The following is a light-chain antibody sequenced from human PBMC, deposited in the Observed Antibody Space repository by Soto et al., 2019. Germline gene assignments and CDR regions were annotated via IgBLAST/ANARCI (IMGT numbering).Light chain of an antibody. CDR1: SSDVGGYNY. CDR3: NSYAGSNNFL. V-gene: IGLV2-8*01. Sequence: QSALTQPPSASGSPGQSVTISCTGTSSDVGGYNYVSGYQQHPGKAPKLVIYEVSKRPSGVPDRFSGSKSGNTASLTVSGLQAEDEADYYCNSYAGSNNFLFGTGTKVTVL. J-gene: IGLJ1*01. CDR2: EVS.